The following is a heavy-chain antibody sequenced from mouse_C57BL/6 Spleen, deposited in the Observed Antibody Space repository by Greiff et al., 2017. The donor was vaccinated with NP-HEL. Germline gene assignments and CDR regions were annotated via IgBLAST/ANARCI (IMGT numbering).Heavy chain of an antibody. J-gene: IGHJ1*03. CDR1: GFTFSDYG. CDR2: ISSGSSTI. D-gene: IGHD1-1*01. V-gene: IGHV5-17*01. CDR3: ARDYYGSSGRYFDV. Sequence: DVQLVESGGGLVKPGGSLKLSCAASGFTFSDYGMHWVRQAPEKGLEWVAYISSGSSTIYYADTVKGRFTISRDSAKNTLFLQMTSLRSEDTAMYYCARDYYGSSGRYFDVWGTGTTVTVSS.